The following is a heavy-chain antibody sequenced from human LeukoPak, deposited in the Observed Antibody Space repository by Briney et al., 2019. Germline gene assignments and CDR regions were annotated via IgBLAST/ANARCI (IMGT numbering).Heavy chain of an antibody. D-gene: IGHD3-22*01. CDR1: GFTFSNYW. J-gene: IGHJ4*02. CDR3: AKLSSKGRGYIDY. CDR2: IKQDGSEK. Sequence: GGSLRLSCAASGFTFSNYWMSWVRQAPGKGLEWVANIKQDGSEKYYVDSVKGRFTISRDNFKNTLYLQMNSLRAEDTAVYYCAKLSSKGRGYIDYWGQGTLVTVSS. V-gene: IGHV3-7*03.